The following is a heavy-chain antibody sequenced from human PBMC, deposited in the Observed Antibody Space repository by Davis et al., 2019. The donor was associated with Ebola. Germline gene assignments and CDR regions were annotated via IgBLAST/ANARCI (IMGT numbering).Heavy chain of an antibody. V-gene: IGHV3-23*01. Sequence: GESLKISCAASGFTFSSYAMTWVRQAPGKGLEWVSAISGSAGTTFHADSVKGRFTISRDNSKNTLYLQMNGLRAEDTAVYYCAKSPPTGVGYYYGMDAWGKGTTVTVSS. D-gene: IGHD7-27*01. J-gene: IGHJ6*04. CDR3: AKSPPTGVGYYYGMDA. CDR2: ISGSAGTT. CDR1: GFTFSSYA.